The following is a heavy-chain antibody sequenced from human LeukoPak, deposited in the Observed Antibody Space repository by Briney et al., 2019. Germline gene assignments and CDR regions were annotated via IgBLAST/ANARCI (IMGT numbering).Heavy chain of an antibody. CDR2: ISGSGGST. CDR3: AKDDLYCSSTSCSNWFDP. Sequence: GGSLRLSCAASGFTFSSYAMSWVRQAPVKGLEWVSAISGSGGSTYYADSVKGRFTISRDNSKNTLYLQMNSLRAEDTAVYYCAKDDLYCSSTSCSNWFDPWGQGTLVTVSS. CDR1: GFTFSSYA. V-gene: IGHV3-23*01. D-gene: IGHD2-2*01. J-gene: IGHJ5*02.